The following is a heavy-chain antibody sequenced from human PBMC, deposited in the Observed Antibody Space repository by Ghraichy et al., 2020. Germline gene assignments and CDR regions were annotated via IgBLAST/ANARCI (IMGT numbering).Heavy chain of an antibody. CDR3: STNSQSDA. CDR2: IKTTREGGIT. V-gene: IGHV3-15*01. CDR1: GFSFTDAW. D-gene: IGHD4-23*01. J-gene: IGHJ5*02. Sequence: GGSLRLSCAASGFSFTDAWLNWIRQTPGRGLEWIGHIKTTREGGITEYTTAVKGGFTISRDDSTNTLYLQMNSLRTEDTAIYYCSTNSQSDAWGQGTRVTVSS.